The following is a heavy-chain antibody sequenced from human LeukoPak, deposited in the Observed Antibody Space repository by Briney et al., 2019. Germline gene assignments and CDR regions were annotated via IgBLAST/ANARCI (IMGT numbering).Heavy chain of an antibody. CDR1: GGSFSGYY. J-gene: IGHJ4*02. Sequence: KPSETLSLTCAVYGGSFSGYYWSWIRQPPGKGLEWIGEINHSGSTNYNPSLKSRVTISVDTSKNQFSLKLSSVTAADTAVYYCARRARWSGYYFVSGYFDYWGQGTLVTVSS. CDR2: INHSGST. D-gene: IGHD3-3*01. CDR3: ARRARWSGYYFVSGYFDY. V-gene: IGHV4-34*01.